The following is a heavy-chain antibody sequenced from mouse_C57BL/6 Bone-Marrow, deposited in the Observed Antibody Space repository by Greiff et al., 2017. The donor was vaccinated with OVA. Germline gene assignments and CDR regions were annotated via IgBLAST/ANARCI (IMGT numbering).Heavy chain of an antibody. CDR1: GFTFSDYG. D-gene: IGHD2-4*01. V-gene: IGHV5-17*01. CDR3: ARDYYDYGEGFAY. Sequence: EVKVVESGGGLVKPGGSLKLSCAASGFTFSDYGMHWVRQAPEKGLEWVAYISSGSSTIYSADTVKGRFTIARDNAKNTLFLKRTRLEAEDTDMYYSARDYYDYGEGFAYWGQGTLVTVSA. J-gene: IGHJ3*01. CDR2: ISSGSSTI.